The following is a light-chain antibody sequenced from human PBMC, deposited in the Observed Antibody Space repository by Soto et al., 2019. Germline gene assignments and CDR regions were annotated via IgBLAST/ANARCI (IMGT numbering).Light chain of an antibody. CDR1: ESISTW. J-gene: IGKJ4*01. CDR3: QQTNSFPLT. Sequence: DIEMTQSPSTLSASVGDRVTITCRASESISTWLAWYQQKTGKAPNILIYKASSLASGVPSRFSGSGSGTDFTLTISRLQPEDFETYFCQQTNSFPLTFGGGTKVDIK. CDR2: KAS. V-gene: IGKV1-5*03.